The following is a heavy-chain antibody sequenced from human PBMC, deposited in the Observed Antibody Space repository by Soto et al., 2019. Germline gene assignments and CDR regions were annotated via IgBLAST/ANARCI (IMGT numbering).Heavy chain of an antibody. D-gene: IGHD3-10*01. CDR3: ARDSPPITMVRGVIETPWFDP. CDR1: GYTFTSYA. Sequence: GASVKVSCKASGYTFTSYAMHWVRQAPGQRLEWMGWINAGNGNTKYSQKFQGRVTITRDTSASTAYMELSSLRSEDTAVYYCARDSPPITMVRGVIETPWFDPWGQGTLVTVSS. V-gene: IGHV1-3*01. J-gene: IGHJ5*02. CDR2: INAGNGNT.